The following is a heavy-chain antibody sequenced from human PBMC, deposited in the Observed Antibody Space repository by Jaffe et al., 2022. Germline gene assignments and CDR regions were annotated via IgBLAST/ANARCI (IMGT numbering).Heavy chain of an antibody. V-gene: IGHV1-8*02. CDR2: MSPTKFST. CDR3: ARGVRQGVDY. Sequence: QEQLVQSGTEVKKPGASVRVSCKASGYSFTCCDINWVRQAPGQGLEWMGWMSPTKFSTGYAQKFQGRVTMTSDTSISTAYMELSGLTPEDTAVYYCARGVRQGVDYWGQGTLVTVSS. CDR1: GYSFTCCD. J-gene: IGHJ4*02. D-gene: IGHD1-26*01.